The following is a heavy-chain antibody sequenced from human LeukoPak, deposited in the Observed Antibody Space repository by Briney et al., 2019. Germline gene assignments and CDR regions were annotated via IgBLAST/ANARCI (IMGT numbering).Heavy chain of an antibody. J-gene: IGHJ6*03. CDR1: GFTFSSYA. CDR3: ARAKEYYYYIDV. Sequence: GRSLRLSCAASGFTFSSYAMHWVRQAPGKGLEWVAVISYDGSNKYYADSVKGRFTISRDNSKNTLYLQMNSLRAEDTAVYYCARAKEYYYYIDVWGKGTTVSVSS. V-gene: IGHV3-30*04. CDR2: ISYDGSNK.